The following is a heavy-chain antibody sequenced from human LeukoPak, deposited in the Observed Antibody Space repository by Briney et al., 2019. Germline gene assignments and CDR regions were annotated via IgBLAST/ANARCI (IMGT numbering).Heavy chain of an antibody. Sequence: ASVKVSCKASGYTLTDYYLHWVRQAPGQGLKWMGWINPNSGATHYAQSFQARVTMTRDTSIASSYMELTGLESDDTAVYYCARGRRILGGPENAGDFFVFWGQGSLVTVSS. CDR1: GYTLTDYY. CDR2: INPNSGAT. D-gene: IGHD3-16*01. J-gene: IGHJ4*01. CDR3: ARGRRILGGPENAGDFFVF. V-gene: IGHV1-2*02.